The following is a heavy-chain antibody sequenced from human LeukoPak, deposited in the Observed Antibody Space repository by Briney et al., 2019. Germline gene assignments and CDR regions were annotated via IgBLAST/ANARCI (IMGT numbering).Heavy chain of an antibody. V-gene: IGHV4-30-4*08. J-gene: IGHJ4*02. Sequence: SQTLSLTCTVSGGSISSGDYYWSWIRQPPGKGLEWIGYIYYSGRTYYNPSLKSLVTISVDMSKNQFSLKLSSVTAADTAVYYCASRSSSSIDYWGQGTLVTVSS. D-gene: IGHD2-2*01. CDR1: GGSISSGDYY. CDR2: IYYSGRT. CDR3: ASRSSSSIDY.